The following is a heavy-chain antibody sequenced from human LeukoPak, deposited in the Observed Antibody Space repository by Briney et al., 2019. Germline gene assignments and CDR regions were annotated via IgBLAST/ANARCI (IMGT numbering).Heavy chain of an antibody. Sequence: SVKVSCKASGGTFSSYAISWVRQAPGQGLEWMGGIIPIFGTANYAQKFQGRVTITADESTSTAYMELSSLRSEDTAVYYCARAYVVPAAKSWFDPWGQGTLVTVSS. D-gene: IGHD2-2*01. CDR1: GGTFSSYA. J-gene: IGHJ5*02. V-gene: IGHV1-69*13. CDR2: IIPIFGTA. CDR3: ARAYVVPAAKSWFDP.